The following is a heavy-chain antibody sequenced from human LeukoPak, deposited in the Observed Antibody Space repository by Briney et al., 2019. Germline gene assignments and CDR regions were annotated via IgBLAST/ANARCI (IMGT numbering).Heavy chain of an antibody. V-gene: IGHV4-59*08. D-gene: IGHD3-22*01. Sequence: PSETLSLTCTVSGGSISSHYWSWIRQPPGKGLEWIGYIYYSGSTNYNPSLKSRVTMSVDTSKNQFSLKLSSVTAADTAVYYCASGGHNYYDSRYWGQGTLVTVSS. CDR3: ASGGHNYYDSRY. CDR1: GGSISSHY. J-gene: IGHJ4*02. CDR2: IYYSGST.